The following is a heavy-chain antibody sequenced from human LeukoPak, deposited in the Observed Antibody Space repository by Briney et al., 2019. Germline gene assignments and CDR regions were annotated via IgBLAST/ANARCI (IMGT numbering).Heavy chain of an antibody. D-gene: IGHD2-15*01. CDR2: IYYSGST. CDR3: ARSPRRGYCSGGSCYSAGYFDY. J-gene: IGHJ4*02. CDR1: GGSISSSSYY. Sequence: PSETLYLTCTVSGGSISSSSYYWGWIRQPPGKGLEWIGSIYYSGSTYYNPSLKSRVTISVDTSKNQFSLKLSSVTAADTAVYYCARSPRRGYCSGGSCYSAGYFDYWGQGTLVTVSS. V-gene: IGHV4-39*01.